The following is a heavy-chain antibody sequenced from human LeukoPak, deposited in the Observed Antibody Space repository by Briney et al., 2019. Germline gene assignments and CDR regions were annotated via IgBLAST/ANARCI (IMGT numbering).Heavy chain of an antibody. V-gene: IGHV3-23*01. CDR1: GFTFNSFA. D-gene: IGHD3-10*01. CDR2: VSSSGGST. Sequence: GGSLRLSCTASGFTFNSFAMSWVRQAPGKGLEWVSGVSSSGGSTYYTDSVKGRFTISRDNSKNTLYLQMNSLRADDTAVYYCAKDIAWFGEPEGGFDYWGQGTLVTVSS. J-gene: IGHJ4*02. CDR3: AKDIAWFGEPEGGFDY.